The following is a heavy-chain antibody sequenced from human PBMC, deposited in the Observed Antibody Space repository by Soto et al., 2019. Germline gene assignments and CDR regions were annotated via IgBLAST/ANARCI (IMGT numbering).Heavy chain of an antibody. Sequence: ASVKVSCKASGYTFSNFAMHWVRQAPGQRLEWMGWINPGNWNTKYSQKFQGRVTMTRDTSTSTVYMELSSLRSEDTAVYYCAREVSSGPVNDAFDIWGQGTMVTVSS. D-gene: IGHD6-19*01. V-gene: IGHV1-3*01. CDR2: INPGNWNT. CDR1: GYTFSNFA. J-gene: IGHJ3*02. CDR3: AREVSSGPVNDAFDI.